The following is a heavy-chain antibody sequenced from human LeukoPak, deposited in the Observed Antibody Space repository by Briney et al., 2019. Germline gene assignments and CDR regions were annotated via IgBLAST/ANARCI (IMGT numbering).Heavy chain of an antibody. CDR1: GYTFTGYY. CDR3: ARDRRSRIVVVPATFDY. D-gene: IGHD2-2*01. CDR2: INPNSGGT. J-gene: IGHJ4*02. Sequence: ASVKVSCKASGYTFTGYYMHWVRQAPGQGLEWMGWINPNSGGTNYAQKFQGRVTMTRDTSISTAYMELSRLRSDDTAVYYCARDRRSRIVVVPATFDYWGQGTLVTVFS. V-gene: IGHV1-2*02.